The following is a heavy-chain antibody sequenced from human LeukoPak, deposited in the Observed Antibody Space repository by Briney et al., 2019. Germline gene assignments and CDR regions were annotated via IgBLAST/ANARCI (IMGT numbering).Heavy chain of an antibody. Sequence: GGSLRLSCAASGFTFSSYAMSWVRQAPGKGLEWVSAISGSGGSTYYADSVKGRFTISRDNSKNTLYLQMNSLRAEDTAVYYCAAWGQYSSGWYPSNYWGQGTLVTVSP. D-gene: IGHD6-19*01. J-gene: IGHJ4*02. CDR2: ISGSGGST. CDR3: AAWGQYSSGWYPSNY. CDR1: GFTFSSYA. V-gene: IGHV3-23*01.